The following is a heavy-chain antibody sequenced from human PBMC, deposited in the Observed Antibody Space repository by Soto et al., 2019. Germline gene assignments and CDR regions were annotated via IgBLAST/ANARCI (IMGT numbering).Heavy chain of an antibody. CDR3: ARDKKAIFGVVIRLYGMDV. J-gene: IGHJ6*02. CDR2: ISYDGSNK. CDR1: GFTVSSYA. V-gene: IGHV3-30-3*01. Sequence: GGSLRLSCAASGFTVSSYAMHWVRQAPGKGLEWVAVISYDGSNKYYADSVKGRFTISRDNSKNTLYLQMNSLRAEDTAVYYCARDKKAIFGVVIRLYGMDVWGQGTTVTVSS. D-gene: IGHD3-3*01.